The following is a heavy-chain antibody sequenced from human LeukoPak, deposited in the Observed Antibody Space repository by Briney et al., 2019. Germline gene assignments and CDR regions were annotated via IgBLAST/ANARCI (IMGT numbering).Heavy chain of an antibody. J-gene: IGHJ4*02. CDR1: GGSISSYY. D-gene: IGHD3-22*01. V-gene: IGHV4-59*01. CDR3: VRGRIHYDSTGYYC. Sequence: PSETLSLTCTVSGGSISSYYWSWIRQPPGKGLEWIGHIYYSGSTNYNPSLKSRVAISVDTSKNQFSLKLSSVTAADAAVYYCVRGRIHYDSTGYYCWGQGTLVTVSS. CDR2: IYYSGST.